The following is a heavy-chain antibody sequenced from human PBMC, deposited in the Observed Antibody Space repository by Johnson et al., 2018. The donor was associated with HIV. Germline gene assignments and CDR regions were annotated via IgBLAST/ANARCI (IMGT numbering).Heavy chain of an antibody. D-gene: IGHD5-18*01. Sequence: VQLVESGGGVVQPGGSLRLSCAVSGFTFSNHHMTWVRQAPGKGLEWVANINQDGSDKYYVDSVKGRFTISRDNAQNSLYLQMNSLRPKDTAVYFCARVSLAYSYGYDAFDIWGRGTMVTVSS. J-gene: IGHJ3*02. V-gene: IGHV3-7*01. CDR2: INQDGSDK. CDR1: GFTFSNHH. CDR3: ARVSLAYSYGYDAFDI.